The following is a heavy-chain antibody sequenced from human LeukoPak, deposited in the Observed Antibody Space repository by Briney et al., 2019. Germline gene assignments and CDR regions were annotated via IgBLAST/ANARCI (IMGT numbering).Heavy chain of an antibody. J-gene: IGHJ4*02. Sequence: GGSLRLSCAASGFTFSSYSMNWVRQAPGKGLEWVSSISSSSSYIYYADSVKGRFTISRDNAKNSLYLQMNSLRAEDTALYYCAKGTAAEGNIDYWGQGTLVTVSS. V-gene: IGHV3-21*04. CDR1: GFTFSSYS. D-gene: IGHD2-2*01. CDR2: ISSSSSYI. CDR3: AKGTAAEGNIDY.